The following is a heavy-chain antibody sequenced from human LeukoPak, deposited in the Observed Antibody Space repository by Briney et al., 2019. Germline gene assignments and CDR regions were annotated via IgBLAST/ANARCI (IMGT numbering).Heavy chain of an antibody. Sequence: GASVKVSCKASGYTFTSYAINWVRQAPGQGLEWMGWINPNSGGTNYAQKFQGRVTMTRDTSISTAYMELSSLRSDDTAVYYCAREYSGYDHSPVDPWGQGTLVTVSS. CDR1: GYTFTSYA. CDR3: AREYSGYDHSPVDP. D-gene: IGHD5-12*01. CDR2: INPNSGGT. J-gene: IGHJ5*02. V-gene: IGHV1-2*02.